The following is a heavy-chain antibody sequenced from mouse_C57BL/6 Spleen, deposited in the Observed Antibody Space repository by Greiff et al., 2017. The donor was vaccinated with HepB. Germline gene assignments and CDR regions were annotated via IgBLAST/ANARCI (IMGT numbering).Heavy chain of an antibody. J-gene: IGHJ2*01. CDR3: ARDASLLRSYFDY. Sequence: EVKVVESGGGLVQSGRSLRLSCATSGFTFSDFYMEWVRQAPGKGLEWIAASRNKANDYTTEYSASVKGRFIVSRDTSQSILYLQMNALRAEDTAIYYCARDASLLRSYFDYWGQGTTLTVSS. V-gene: IGHV7-1*01. CDR1: GFTFSDFY. CDR2: SRNKANDYTT. D-gene: IGHD1-2*01.